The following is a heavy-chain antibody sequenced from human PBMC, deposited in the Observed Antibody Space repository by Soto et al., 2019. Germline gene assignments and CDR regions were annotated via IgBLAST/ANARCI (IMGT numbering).Heavy chain of an antibody. J-gene: IGHJ3*02. Sequence: QVQLVQSGAEVGKPGASVKVSCEASGYRFNADYIHWVRQAPGQGLEWMGSINPNSGGTNSAQKFQGRVTMTRDTSITTAYMELSSLRSDDTAVYYCARVPSGGFAFEIWGQRTMVTVSS. V-gene: IGHV1-2*02. CDR2: INPNSGGT. CDR1: GYRFNADY. D-gene: IGHD6-19*01. CDR3: ARVPSGGFAFEI.